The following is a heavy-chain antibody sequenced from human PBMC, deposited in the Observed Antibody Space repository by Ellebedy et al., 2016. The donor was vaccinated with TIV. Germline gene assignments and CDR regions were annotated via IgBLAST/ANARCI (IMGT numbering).Heavy chain of an antibody. CDR2: ISGSGRRT. Sequence: ESLKISCAASGFTFSSYTMIWVRQAPHKGLEWVSGISGSGRRTYYADSVKGRFAISRASSTNTFDLQMNRLTVEDTALYYCAKVVRGTYSSSFYYYGVDVWGQGTMVTVSS. CDR1: GFTFSSYT. D-gene: IGHD6-13*01. J-gene: IGHJ6*02. CDR3: AKVVRGTYSSSFYYYGVDV. V-gene: IGHV3-23*01.